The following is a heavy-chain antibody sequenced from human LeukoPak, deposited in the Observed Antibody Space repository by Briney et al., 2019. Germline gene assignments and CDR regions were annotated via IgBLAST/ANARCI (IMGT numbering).Heavy chain of an antibody. J-gene: IGHJ4*02. D-gene: IGHD1-26*01. CDR1: GDSIVCSNCY. CDR2: IYYSGDT. CDR3: ATLGLLRGAGFNLATHFDF. V-gene: IGHV4-39*01. Sequence: PSETLSLTCTVSGDSIVCSNCYWGWVRQPPGTGLEWIGSIYYSGDTHYNPSLRSRVTISVDTSKNQFSLSLTSVTAADTAVYYCATLGLLRGAGFNLATHFDFWGQGTLVTVSS.